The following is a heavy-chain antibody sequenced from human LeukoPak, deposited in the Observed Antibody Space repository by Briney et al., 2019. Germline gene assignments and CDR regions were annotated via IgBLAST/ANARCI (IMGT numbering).Heavy chain of an antibody. D-gene: IGHD3-22*01. CDR3: ARRRDTTGYVDY. Sequence: KASATLSLTCSVSGGSISSSYWSWIRQPPGKGLEWIGYLYYSGTTNYNPSLKSRVTISVDKSKNQFSLKLSSVTAADTAVYYCARRRDTTGYVDYWGQGTLVTVSS. J-gene: IGHJ4*02. V-gene: IGHV4-59*08. CDR1: GGSISSSY. CDR2: LYYSGTT.